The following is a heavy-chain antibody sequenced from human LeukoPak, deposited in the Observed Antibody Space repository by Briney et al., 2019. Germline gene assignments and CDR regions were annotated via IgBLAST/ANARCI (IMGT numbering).Heavy chain of an antibody. D-gene: IGHD6-19*01. Sequence: GGSLRLSCAASGFTFSTYSMNWVRQAPGKGLEWVSYIDSRSGTIYYGDSVKGRFTISRDNAKKSLYLQMNSLRADDTAVYYCARGIAVAGPYYFDYWGRGTLVTVSS. J-gene: IGHJ4*02. CDR3: ARGIAVAGPYYFDY. V-gene: IGHV3-48*01. CDR1: GFTFSTYS. CDR2: IDSRSGTI.